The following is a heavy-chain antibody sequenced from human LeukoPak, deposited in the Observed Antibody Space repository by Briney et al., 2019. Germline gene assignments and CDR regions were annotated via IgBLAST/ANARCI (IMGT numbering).Heavy chain of an antibody. J-gene: IGHJ4*02. CDR3: ARDQSENHYSDC. D-gene: IGHD1-14*01. CDR1: GFTVSSDY. V-gene: IGHV3-66*01. CDR2: LYSSGTT. Sequence: PGGSLRLSCTVSGFTVSSDYMSSVRQAPGKGLEWVPILYSSGTTYYADSVKGRFTISRDNSKNMLFLQMNSLRAEDTAVYYCARDQSENHYSDCWGQGTLVTVSS.